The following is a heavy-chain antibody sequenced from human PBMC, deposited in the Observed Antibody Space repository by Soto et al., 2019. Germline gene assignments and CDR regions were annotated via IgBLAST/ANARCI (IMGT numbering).Heavy chain of an antibody. D-gene: IGHD6-6*01. J-gene: IGHJ4*02. Sequence: PVKVSCKASGGTFSSYTISWVRQAPGQGLEWMGRIIPILGIANYAQKFQGRVTITADKSTSTAYMELSSLRSEDTAVYYCASPQGNSSFNPYDYWGQGTLVTVSS. CDR1: GGTFSSYT. CDR3: ASPQGNSSFNPYDY. CDR2: IIPILGIA. V-gene: IGHV1-69*02.